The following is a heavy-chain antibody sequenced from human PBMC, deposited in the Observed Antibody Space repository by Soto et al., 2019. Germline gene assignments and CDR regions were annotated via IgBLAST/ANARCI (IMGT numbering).Heavy chain of an antibody. D-gene: IGHD4-17*01. Sequence: QVQLVQSGAEVKKPGSSVKVSCKASGGTFSSYAISWVRQAPGQGLEWMGGIIPIFGTANYAQKFQGRVTITADESTSTAYMELSSLRYEDTAVYYCAESYGDYRFHWFDPWGEGTRVTGSS. CDR2: IIPIFGTA. J-gene: IGHJ5*02. CDR1: GGTFSSYA. CDR3: AESYGDYRFHWFDP. V-gene: IGHV1-69*12.